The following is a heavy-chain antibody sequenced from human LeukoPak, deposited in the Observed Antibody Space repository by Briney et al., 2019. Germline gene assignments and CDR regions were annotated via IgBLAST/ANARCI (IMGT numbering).Heavy chain of an antibody. CDR1: GFTFSSYA. CDR2: ISGSGGST. V-gene: IGHV3-23*01. CDR3: AKRIDIAVVPEAATHQAFDV. J-gene: IGHJ3*01. D-gene: IGHD2-2*01. Sequence: GGSLRLSCAASGFTFSSYAMGWVRQAPGKGLEWVSAISGSGGSTYYADSVKGRFTISRDNSKNTLYLQMNSLRAEDTAVYYCAKRIDIAVVPEAATHQAFDVWGQGTMVTVSS.